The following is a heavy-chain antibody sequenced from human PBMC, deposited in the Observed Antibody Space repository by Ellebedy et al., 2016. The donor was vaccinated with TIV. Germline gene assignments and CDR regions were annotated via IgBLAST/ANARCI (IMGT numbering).Heavy chain of an antibody. V-gene: IGHV1-18*01. CDR2: ISAYNDNT. D-gene: IGHD3-22*01. J-gene: IGHJ4*02. CDR1: GYTFSSYG. CDR3: GRMVYYDSSGYLSDY. Sequence: AASVKVSCKASGYTFSSYGISWVRHAPGQGLEWMGWISAYNDNTNYAQKFQGRVTMTTDTSTSTAYMELRSLRSDDTAVYYCGRMVYYDSSGYLSDYWGQGTLVTVSS.